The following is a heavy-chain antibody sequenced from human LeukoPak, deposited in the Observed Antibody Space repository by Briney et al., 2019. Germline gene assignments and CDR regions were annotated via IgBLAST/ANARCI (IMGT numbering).Heavy chain of an antibody. J-gene: IGHJ4*02. CDR1: GLTFSSHW. Sequence: PGGSLRLSCAASGLTFSSHWMHWVRQAPGKGLVWVSRISPTGSTTSYADSVKGRFTASRDNAKNTLYLQVNNLRAEDTAVYYCARGPNSNWSGLDFWGQGTLLTVSS. CDR3: ARGPNSNWSGLDF. V-gene: IGHV3-74*01. CDR2: ISPTGSTT. D-gene: IGHD6-6*01.